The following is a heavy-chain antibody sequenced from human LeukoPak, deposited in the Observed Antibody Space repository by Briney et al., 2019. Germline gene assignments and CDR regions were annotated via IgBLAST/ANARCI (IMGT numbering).Heavy chain of an antibody. CDR1: GGSFSGYY. D-gene: IGHD3-10*01. Sequence: SETLSLTCAVYGGSFSGYYWSWIRQPPGKGLEWIGEINHSGSTKYNPSLKSRVTIAVDKSKNQFSLKLRNGHAADAAVVYCARVKGTMVRGFIILAPSPALYGIDVWGQGTTVTVSS. V-gene: IGHV4-34*01. CDR3: ARVKGTMVRGFIILAPSPALYGIDV. J-gene: IGHJ6*02. CDR2: INHSGST.